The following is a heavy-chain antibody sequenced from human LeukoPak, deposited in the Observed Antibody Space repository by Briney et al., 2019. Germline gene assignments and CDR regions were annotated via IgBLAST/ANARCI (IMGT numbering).Heavy chain of an antibody. D-gene: IGHD3-10*01. Sequence: PSETLSLTCAVSGYSISSGYYWGWIRQPPGKGLEWIGSIYHSGSTYYNPSLKSRVTISVDTSKNQFPLKLSSVTAADTAVYYCARARLLNWFDPWGQGTLVTVSS. CDR2: IYHSGST. J-gene: IGHJ5*02. CDR1: GYSISSGYY. V-gene: IGHV4-38-2*01. CDR3: ARARLLNWFDP.